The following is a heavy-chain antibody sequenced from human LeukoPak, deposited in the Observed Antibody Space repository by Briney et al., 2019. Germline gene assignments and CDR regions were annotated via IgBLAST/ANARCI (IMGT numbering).Heavy chain of an antibody. D-gene: IGHD2-2*01. Sequence: NPSETLSLTCTVSGGSISSYYWSWIRQPPGKGLEWIGYIYYSGSTNYNPSLKSRVTISLDPSKDQFSLKLSSVTAADTAFYYCARGRLVGPSYYFDYWGQGTLVTVSS. CDR2: IYYSGST. CDR1: GGSISSYY. J-gene: IGHJ4*02. V-gene: IGHV4-59*01. CDR3: ARGRLVGPSYYFDY.